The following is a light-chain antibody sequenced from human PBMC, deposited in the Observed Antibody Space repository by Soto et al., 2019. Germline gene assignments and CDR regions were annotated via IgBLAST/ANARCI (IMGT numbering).Light chain of an antibody. Sequence: QSALTQPPSVSGSPGQSVTISCTGTSSDIGGYNYVSWYQQLPGKAPKLMIYDVSKRPSGVPDRFSGSNSGNTASLTISGLQAEDEADYYCSSYAGTTHVFGTGTKLTVL. CDR2: DVS. V-gene: IGLV2-11*01. CDR1: SSDIGGYNY. CDR3: SSYAGTTHV. J-gene: IGLJ1*01.